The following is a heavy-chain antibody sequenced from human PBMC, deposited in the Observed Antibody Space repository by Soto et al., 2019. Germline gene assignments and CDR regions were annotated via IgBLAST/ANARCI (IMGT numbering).Heavy chain of an antibody. J-gene: IGHJ6*02. CDR3: AKVFYDSGTTFFGVDV. Sequence: EVQLLESGGGLVQRGGSLRLSCVGSGFSVDNFAMRWVRQAPGKGLEWVSSISARSSTTYYAGSVKGRFTISRDNSKNTLYLQMNSLTAEDTAVYYCAKVFYDSGTTFFGVDVWGQGTTVTVSS. V-gene: IGHV3-23*01. CDR2: ISARSSTT. CDR1: GFSVDNFA. D-gene: IGHD3-10*01.